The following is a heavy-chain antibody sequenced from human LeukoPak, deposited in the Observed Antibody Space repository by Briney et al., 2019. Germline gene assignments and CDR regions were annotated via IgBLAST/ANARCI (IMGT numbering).Heavy chain of an antibody. CDR2: FYYSGRT. CDR3: ARWYSSGWAFDY. Sequence: SETLSLTCTVSGGSFSSNFWSWIRQPPGKGLEWIGYFYYSGRTDYNPSLKSRVTISGDTSKNQFSLKLSSVTAADTAVYYCARWYSSGWAFDYWGQGTLVTVSS. CDR1: GGSFSSNF. V-gene: IGHV4-59*08. J-gene: IGHJ4*02. D-gene: IGHD6-19*01.